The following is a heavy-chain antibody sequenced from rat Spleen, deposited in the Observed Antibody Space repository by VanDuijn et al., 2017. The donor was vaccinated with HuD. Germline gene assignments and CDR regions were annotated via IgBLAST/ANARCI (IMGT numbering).Heavy chain of an antibody. J-gene: IGHJ3*01. Sequence: QVQLKESGPGLVQPSQTLSLTCTVSGFSLTSNSVSWVRQPPGKGLEWIATISSGGNTYYNSALKSRLSISRDTSKSQVLLEMNSLQTEETGIYFCTRDHSYRGSYYPGGFAYWGQGTLVTVSS. V-gene: IGHV2-15*01. D-gene: IGHD1-12*02. CDR3: TRDHSYRGSYYPGGFAY. CDR2: ISSGGNT. CDR1: GFSLTSNS.